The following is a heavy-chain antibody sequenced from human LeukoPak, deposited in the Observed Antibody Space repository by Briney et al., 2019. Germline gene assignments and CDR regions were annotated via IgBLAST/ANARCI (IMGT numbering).Heavy chain of an antibody. CDR2: ISYDGSNK. Sequence: GGSLRLSCAASGFTFSSYAMHWVRQAPGKGLEWVAVISYDGSNKYYADSVKGRFTISRDNSKNTLFLQMNSLRAEDTAVYYCARDEEGGSYPLDYWGQGTLVTVSS. J-gene: IGHJ4*02. CDR3: ARDEEGGSYPLDY. CDR1: GFTFSSYA. V-gene: IGHV3-30*04. D-gene: IGHD1-26*01.